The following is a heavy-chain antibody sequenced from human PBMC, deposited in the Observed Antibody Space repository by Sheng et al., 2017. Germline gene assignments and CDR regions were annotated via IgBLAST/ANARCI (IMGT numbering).Heavy chain of an antibody. Sequence: EVQLLESGGGLVQPGGSLRVSCAAFGFTFSNFALSWVRQAPGKGLEWVSSITVSDGSTYYADSVAGRFTISTDNSKNTLYLQMNSLRAEDTAVYYCARGGSSDLDYWGQGTLVTVSS. CDR1: GFTFSNFA. J-gene: IGHJ4*02. CDR2: ITVSDGST. D-gene: IGHD3-10*01. V-gene: IGHV3-23*01. CDR3: ARGGSSDLDY.